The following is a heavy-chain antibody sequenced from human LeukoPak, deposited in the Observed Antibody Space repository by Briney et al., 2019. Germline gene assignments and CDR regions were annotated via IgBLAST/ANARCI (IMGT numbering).Heavy chain of an antibody. CDR1: GGTFSSYA. J-gene: IGHJ6*04. D-gene: IGHD2-2*02. CDR3: ATAGETDCSSTSCYTEGLGYCYYGMDV. V-gene: IGHV1-69*01. CDR2: IIPIFGTA. Sequence: VASVKVSCKASGGTFSSYAISWVRQAPGQGLEWMGGIIPIFGTANYAQKFQGRVTITADESTSTAYMELSSLRSEDTAVYYCATAGETDCSSTSCYTEGLGYCYYGMDVWGKGTTVTVSS.